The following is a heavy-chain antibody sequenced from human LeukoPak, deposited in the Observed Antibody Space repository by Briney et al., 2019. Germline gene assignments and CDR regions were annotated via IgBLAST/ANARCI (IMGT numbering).Heavy chain of an antibody. CDR3: ASPSGYSSGWNPFDH. V-gene: IGHV3-7*01. Sequence: GESLRLSCAASGFTFSSYWMSWVRQAPGKGLEWVANIKQDGTEKYYVDSVRGRFTISRDNAKNSLYLQMNSLRAEDTAMYYCASPSGYSSGWNPFDHWGQGTLVTVSS. D-gene: IGHD6-19*01. J-gene: IGHJ4*02. CDR1: GFTFSSYW. CDR2: IKQDGTEK.